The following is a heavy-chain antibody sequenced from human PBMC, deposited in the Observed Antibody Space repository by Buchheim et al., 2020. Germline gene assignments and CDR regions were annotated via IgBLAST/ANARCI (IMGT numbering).Heavy chain of an antibody. CDR3: AREGIVGATDQGEFDP. J-gene: IGHJ5*02. V-gene: IGHV1-2*02. Sequence: QVHLVQSGAEVKKPGSSVKVSCKASGGTSNNFTISWVRQAPGQGLEWMGGINPNSGGTNYAQKFQGRVTMTRDTSISTAYMELSRLRSDDTAVYYCAREGIVGATDQGEFDPWGQGTL. CDR1: GGTSNNFT. CDR2: INPNSGGT. D-gene: IGHD1-26*01.